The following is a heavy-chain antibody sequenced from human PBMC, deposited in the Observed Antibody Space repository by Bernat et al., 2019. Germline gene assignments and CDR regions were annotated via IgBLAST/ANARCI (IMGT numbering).Heavy chain of an antibody. CDR2: ISWNSVTI. CDR3: SKAVAAAVSDAFDI. J-gene: IGHJ3*02. Sequence: EVQLVESGGGLVQPGRSLRLSCAASGFTFADYAMYWVRQVPGKGLEWVSGISWNSVTITYADCVNDRVTISGDNAKNSLYRQMDGLRAEDTAFYFCSKAVAAAVSDAFDIWGQGTMVTVSS. V-gene: IGHV3-9*01. CDR1: GFTFADYA. D-gene: IGHD6-13*01.